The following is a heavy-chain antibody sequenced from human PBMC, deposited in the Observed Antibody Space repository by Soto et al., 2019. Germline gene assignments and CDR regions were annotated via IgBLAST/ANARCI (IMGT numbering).Heavy chain of an antibody. V-gene: IGHV2-5*01. CDR3: VRTYYYGSGSSYNAAGYYYYGIDV. CDR1: GFSLSTSGVG. J-gene: IGHJ6*02. D-gene: IGHD3-10*01. Sequence: SGPTLVKPTQTLKLTCTFSGFSLSTSGVGVGWIRQPPGKALEWLSLIYWNDDKRYSPSLKSRLTVTKDASKNQVVFTMTNVDPEATATYYCVRTYYYGSGSSYNAAGYYYYGIDVWGQGTTVTVSS. CDR2: IYWNDDK.